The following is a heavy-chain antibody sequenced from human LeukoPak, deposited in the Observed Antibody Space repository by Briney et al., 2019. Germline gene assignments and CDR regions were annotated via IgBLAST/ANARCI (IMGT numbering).Heavy chain of an antibody. Sequence: GASVKVSCKASGYTFTSYGISWVRQAPGQGLEWMGWISAYNGNTNYAQKLQGRVTMTTDTSTSTAYMELRSLRSDDTAVYYCARDRASPHIVVPDYWGQGTLVTVSS. J-gene: IGHJ4*02. CDR2: ISAYNGNT. V-gene: IGHV1-18*01. CDR3: ARDRASPHIVVPDY. CDR1: GYTFTSYG. D-gene: IGHD2-15*01.